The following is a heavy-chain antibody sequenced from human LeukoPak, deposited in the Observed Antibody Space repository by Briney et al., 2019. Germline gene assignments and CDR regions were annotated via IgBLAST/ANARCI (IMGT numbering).Heavy chain of an antibody. J-gene: IGHJ4*02. Sequence: ASVKVSCKASGYTFTGYYMHWVRQAPGQGLEWMGWINPNSGGTNYAQKFQGRATMTRDTSISTAYMELSRLRSDDTAVYYCARVRRGYSYGTGYFDYWGQGTLVTVSS. CDR2: INPNSGGT. CDR1: GYTFTGYY. V-gene: IGHV1-2*02. D-gene: IGHD5-18*01. CDR3: ARVRRGYSYGTGYFDY.